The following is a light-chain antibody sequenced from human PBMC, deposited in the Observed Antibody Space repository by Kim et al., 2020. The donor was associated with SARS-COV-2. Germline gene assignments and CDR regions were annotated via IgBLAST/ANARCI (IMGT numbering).Light chain of an antibody. V-gene: IGKV3-20*01. CDR2: GAS. J-gene: IGKJ1*01. CDR3: QQYGSSPST. CDR1: QSVSSSY. Sequence: EIVLTQSPGTLSLSPGERATLSCRASQSVSSSYLAWYQQKPGQAPRLLIYGASSRATGRPDRFSGSGSGTDFTLTISRLEPEDFAVYYCQQYGSSPSTFGQGTKVDIK.